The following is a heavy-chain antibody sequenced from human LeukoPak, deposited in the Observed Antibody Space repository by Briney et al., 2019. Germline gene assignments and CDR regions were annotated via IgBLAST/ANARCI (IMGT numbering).Heavy chain of an antibody. CDR1: GFTFSSYW. D-gene: IGHD5-18*01. Sequence: PGGSLRLSCAAPGFTFSSYWMTWVRQAPGKGLEWVANIKLDGSETKYVDSVKGRFAISRDNAKSSLFLHMNSLRAEDTAVYYCARGYTYLFYWGQGTLVTVS. CDR2: IKLDGSET. J-gene: IGHJ4*02. CDR3: ARGYTYLFY. V-gene: IGHV3-7*04.